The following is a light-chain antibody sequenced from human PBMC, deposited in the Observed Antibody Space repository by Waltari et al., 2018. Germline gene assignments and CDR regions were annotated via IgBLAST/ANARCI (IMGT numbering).Light chain of an antibody. CDR1: QTVLYSDNNNY. CDR3: QQYFGTPVT. Sequence: DIVMTQSPDSLAVSLGEKATISCKSSQTVLYSDNNNYLGWYQQKPGQPPKVLIKWASTREPGVPDRFGGSGSGTDFTLTINSLQAEDVAVYYCQQYFGTPVTFGQGTRLEIK. V-gene: IGKV4-1*01. CDR2: WAS. J-gene: IGKJ2*01.